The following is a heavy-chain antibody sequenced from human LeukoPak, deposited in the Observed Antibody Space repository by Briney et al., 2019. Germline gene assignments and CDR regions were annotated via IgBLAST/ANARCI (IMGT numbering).Heavy chain of an antibody. V-gene: IGHV4-59*01. CDR1: GGSISSYY. Sequence: SETLSLTCTVSGGSISSYYWSWIRQPPGKGLEWIGYIYYSGCTNYNPSLKSRVTISVDTSKNQFSLKLSSVTAADTAVYYCARESPEYYFDYWGQGTLVTVSS. J-gene: IGHJ4*02. CDR3: ARESPEYYFDY. CDR2: IYYSGCT.